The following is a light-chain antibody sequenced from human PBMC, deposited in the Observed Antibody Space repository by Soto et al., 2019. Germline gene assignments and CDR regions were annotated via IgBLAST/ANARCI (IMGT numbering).Light chain of an antibody. CDR1: SSNVGGYHY. Sequence: QSALTQPASGSGSPGQSITISCTGTSSNVGGYHYVSWYQQHPGKAPKLMIYDVSNRPSGVSNRFSGSKSGNTASLTISGLQAEDEADYYCSSYTNSGTVVFGGGTKVTVL. V-gene: IGLV2-14*03. CDR3: SSYTNSGTVV. CDR2: DVS. J-gene: IGLJ2*01.